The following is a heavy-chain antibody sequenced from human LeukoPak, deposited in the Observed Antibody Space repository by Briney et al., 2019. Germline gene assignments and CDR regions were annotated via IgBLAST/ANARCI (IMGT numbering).Heavy chain of an antibody. V-gene: IGHV3-30*01. J-gene: IGHJ5*02. CDR2: ISYDGSNK. CDR1: GFTFSSYA. CDR3: ARDSYSSSWHRGYNWFDP. Sequence: GRSLRLSCAASGFTFSSYAMHWVRQAPGKGLEWVAVISYDGSNKYYADSVKGRFTISRDNSKNTLYLQMNSLRAEDTAVYYCARDSYSSSWHRGYNWFDPWGQGTLVTVSS. D-gene: IGHD6-13*01.